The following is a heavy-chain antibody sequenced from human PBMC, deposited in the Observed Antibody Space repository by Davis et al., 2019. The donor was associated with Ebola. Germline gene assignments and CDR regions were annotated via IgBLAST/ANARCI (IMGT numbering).Heavy chain of an antibody. J-gene: IGHJ6*02. D-gene: IGHD3-3*01. V-gene: IGHV3-23*01. CDR2: ISSSGDST. CDR3: AREVLRFLEYGMDV. Sequence: GGSLRLSCTASGFPFSTYAMSWVRQAPGKGLEWVSGISSSGDSTYYADSVKGRFTISRDNSKNTMYLQMNSLKTEDTAVYYCAREVLRFLEYGMDVWGQGTTVTVSS. CDR1: GFPFSTYA.